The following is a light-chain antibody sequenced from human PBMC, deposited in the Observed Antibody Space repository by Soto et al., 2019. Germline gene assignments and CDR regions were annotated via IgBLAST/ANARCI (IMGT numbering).Light chain of an antibody. CDR2: DAY. CDR1: QSFRGL. V-gene: IGKV3-11*01. CDR3: HQRHMWPIT. Sequence: VLTQAPFSLRITQMERVNIYWRASQSFRGLLAWYQQKPGQAPRLLIYDAYNRATGIPPRFSGSGSGTDFTLTISSLEPEDSAVYYCHQRHMWPITFGQGTRLEIK. J-gene: IGKJ5*01.